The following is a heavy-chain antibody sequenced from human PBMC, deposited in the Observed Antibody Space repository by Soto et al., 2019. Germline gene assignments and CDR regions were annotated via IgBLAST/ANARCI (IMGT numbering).Heavy chain of an antibody. D-gene: IGHD5-18*01. J-gene: IGHJ6*02. CDR2: IYPGDSDT. CDR3: ARDPQVDTAMVNYYYGMDV. V-gene: IGHV5-51*01. Sequence: GESLKISCKGSGYSFTSYWINWVRQMPGKGLEWMGIIYPGDSDTRYSPSFQGQVTISADKSINTAYLQWRSLKASDTAVYYCARDPQVDTAMVNYYYGMDVWGQGTTVTVSS. CDR1: GYSFTSYW.